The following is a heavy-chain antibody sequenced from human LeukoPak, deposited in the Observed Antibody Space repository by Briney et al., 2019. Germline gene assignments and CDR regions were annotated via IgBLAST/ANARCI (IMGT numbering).Heavy chain of an antibody. CDR2: ITSSGDGT. CDR3: AKGTDTTGRHNFDI. V-gene: IGHV3-23*01. J-gene: IGHJ4*02. Sequence: PGGSLRLSCEASGFTFTSYAMHWVRQAPGKGLEWVSSITSSGDGTFYTDSLSGRFTISRDNDKKAVFLQMKSISRGASALYFCAKGTDTTGRHNFDIWGQGTLVTVSS. CDR1: GFTFTSYA. D-gene: IGHD2-8*02.